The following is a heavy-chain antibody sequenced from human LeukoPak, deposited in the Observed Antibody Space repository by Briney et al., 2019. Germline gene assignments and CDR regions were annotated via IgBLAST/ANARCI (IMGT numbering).Heavy chain of an antibody. CDR2: IYYSGST. V-gene: IGHV4-39*07. CDR3: ARSEAAADVYYFDY. D-gene: IGHD6-13*01. CDR1: GGSISSSSYY. J-gene: IGHJ4*02. Sequence: SETLSLTCTVSGGSISSSSYYWGWIRQPPGKGLEWIGSIYYSGSTYYNPSLKSRVTISVDTSKNQFSLKLSSVTAADTAVYYCARSEAAADVYYFDYWGQGTLVTVSS.